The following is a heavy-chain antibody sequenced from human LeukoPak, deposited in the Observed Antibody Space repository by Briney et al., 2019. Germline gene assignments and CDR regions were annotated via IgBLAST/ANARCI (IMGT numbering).Heavy chain of an antibody. CDR1: GGSISSYY. CDR3: ARMEYRRRFDY. D-gene: IGHD2-2*01. Sequence: SETLSLTCTVSGGSISSYYWSWIRQPPGKGLEWIGYIYTSGSTNYNPPLKSRVTISVDTSKNQFSLKLSSVTAADTAVYYCARMEYRRRFDYWGQGTLVTVSS. V-gene: IGHV4-4*09. CDR2: IYTSGST. J-gene: IGHJ4*02.